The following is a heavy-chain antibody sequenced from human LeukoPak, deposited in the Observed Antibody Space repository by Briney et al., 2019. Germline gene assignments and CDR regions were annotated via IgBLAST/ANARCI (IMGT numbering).Heavy chain of an antibody. V-gene: IGHV5-51*01. CDR3: ARVNSSSFDY. J-gene: IGHJ4*02. Sequence: GGSLRLSCKGSGYSFTSYWNGWVRQMPGKGLEWMGIIYPGDSDTRYSPSFQGQVTISADKSISTAYLQWSSLKASDTAMYYCARVNSSSFDYWGQGTLVTVSS. CDR1: GYSFTSYW. CDR2: IYPGDSDT. D-gene: IGHD6-13*01.